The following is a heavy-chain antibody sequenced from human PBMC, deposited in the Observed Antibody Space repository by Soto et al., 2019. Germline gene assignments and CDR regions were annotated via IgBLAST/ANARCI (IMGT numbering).Heavy chain of an antibody. CDR3: ARALGCSGEPCFFSSDVNFDY. D-gene: IGHD2-15*01. CDR1: GYTFTNYY. V-gene: IGHV1-46*01. CDR2: INPSGGRT. Sequence: QVLLVQSGAEVKKPGASVKVSCKSSGYTFTNYYIHWVRQVPGQGLEWMGIINPSGGRTSHTQKFQGRVTMTRDTSTNTVYMELSSLRSDDTAVYYCARALGCSGEPCFFSSDVNFDYWGQGTLVTVSS. J-gene: IGHJ4*02.